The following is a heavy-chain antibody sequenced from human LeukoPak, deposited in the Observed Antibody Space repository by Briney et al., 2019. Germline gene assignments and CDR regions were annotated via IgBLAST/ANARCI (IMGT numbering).Heavy chain of an antibody. CDR2: IKQDGSEK. CDR1: GFTFSSYW. Sequence: GGSLRLSCAASGFTFSSYWMSWVRQAPGKGLEWVANIKQDGSEKYYVDSVKGRFTISRDNAKNSLYLQMNSLRAEDTAVYYCARDRMYYYGSGSYYIGGAFDYWGQGTLVTVSS. J-gene: IGHJ4*02. V-gene: IGHV3-7*01. CDR3: ARDRMYYYGSGSYYIGGAFDY. D-gene: IGHD3-10*01.